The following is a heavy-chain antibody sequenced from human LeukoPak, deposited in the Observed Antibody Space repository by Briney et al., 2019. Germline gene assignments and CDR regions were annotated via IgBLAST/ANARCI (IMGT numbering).Heavy chain of an antibody. Sequence: SKTLSLTCTVSGGSISSYYWSWIRQPPGKGLEWIGYISYSGSTNYNPSLKSRVTISVDTSKNQFSLKLSSVTAADTAVYNCARRSGSYYDYWGQGTLVTVSS. CDR1: GGSISSYY. CDR2: ISYSGST. CDR3: ARRSGSYYDY. J-gene: IGHJ4*02. D-gene: IGHD1-26*01. V-gene: IGHV4-59*01.